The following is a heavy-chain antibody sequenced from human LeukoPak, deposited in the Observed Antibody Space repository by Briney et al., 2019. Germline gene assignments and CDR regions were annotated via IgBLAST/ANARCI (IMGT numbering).Heavy chain of an antibody. V-gene: IGHV3-21*04. D-gene: IGHD3-3*01. J-gene: IGHJ4*02. CDR3: ARMVLEWKSRRYYFDY. Sequence: PGGSLRLSCAASGFTFSSYSMNWVRQAPGKGLEWVSSISSSSSYIYYADSVTGRFTISRDNSKNTLFLQMNSLRGEDTAVYYCARMVLEWKSRRYYFDYWGQGSLVTVSS. CDR1: GFTFSSYS. CDR2: ISSSSSYI.